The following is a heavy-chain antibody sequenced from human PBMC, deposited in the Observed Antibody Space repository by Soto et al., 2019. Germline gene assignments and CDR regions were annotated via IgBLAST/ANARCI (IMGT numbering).Heavy chain of an antibody. J-gene: IGHJ4*01. CDR3: ARDPNLYCSGTDCDVY. D-gene: IGHD2-2*01. CDR1: GSTLIGFS. CDR2: IDSYSNFI. Sequence: GAPSLSCVSTGSTLIGFSRSWAPPALGKGLEWVASIDSYSNFIYYADSVKGRFTISRDNAGNSLFLQMTSLRAEDTAVYYCARDPNLYCSGTDCDVYWGHGTLVTVSS. V-gene: IGHV3-21*01.